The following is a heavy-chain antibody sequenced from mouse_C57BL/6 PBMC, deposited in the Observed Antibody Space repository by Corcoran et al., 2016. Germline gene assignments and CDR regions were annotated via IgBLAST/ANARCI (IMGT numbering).Heavy chain of an antibody. Sequence: EVQLQQSGPELVKPGASVKMSCKASGSTFTDYNMHWVKQSHGKSLELIGYINPTNGGTSYNQKFKGKATLTVNKASSTAYMELSSLKSEDSAVYYGAREVGSSGPYYFDYWGQGTTRTVSS. D-gene: IGHD3-2*02. CDR3: AREVGSSGPYYFDY. J-gene: IGHJ2*01. V-gene: IGHV1-22*01. CDR1: GSTFTDYN. CDR2: INPTNGGT.